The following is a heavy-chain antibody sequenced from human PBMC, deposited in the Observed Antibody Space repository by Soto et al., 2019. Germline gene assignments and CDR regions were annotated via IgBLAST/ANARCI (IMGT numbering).Heavy chain of an antibody. CDR1: GYTFTSYY. Sequence: ASVKVSCKASGYTFTSYYMHWVRQAPGQGLEWMGIINPSGGSTSYAQKFQGRVTMTRNTSTRTVYMELGSMRSEDTAVYYCAREPSITMVRGVINHYYYYYMDVWGKGTTVTVSS. CDR2: INPSGGST. V-gene: IGHV1-46*03. J-gene: IGHJ6*03. CDR3: AREPSITMVRGVINHYYYYYMDV. D-gene: IGHD3-10*01.